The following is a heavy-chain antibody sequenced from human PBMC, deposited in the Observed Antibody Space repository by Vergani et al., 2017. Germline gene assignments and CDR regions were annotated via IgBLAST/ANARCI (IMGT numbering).Heavy chain of an antibody. CDR2: INDIGTT. J-gene: IGHJ4*02. V-gene: IGHV4-34*01. D-gene: IGHD5-12*01. CDR1: GGSFSVYY. Sequence: QVQLQQWGAGLLKPSETLSLTCGVHGGSFSVYYWSWIRQSPGKGLEWIGEINDIGTTNYNPSLRSRVTISVDTSKTQFSLRLNSVTAADTAVYFCARFRGPDIVGTAFDHWAQGTLVTVSS. CDR3: ARFRGPDIVGTAFDH.